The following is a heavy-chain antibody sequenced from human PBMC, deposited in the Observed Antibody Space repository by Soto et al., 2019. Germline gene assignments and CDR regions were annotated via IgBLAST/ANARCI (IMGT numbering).Heavy chain of an antibody. CDR2: INPNSGGT. CDR3: ARESFGNYGMDV. CDR1: GYTFTGYY. V-gene: IGHV1-2*02. J-gene: IGHJ6*02. D-gene: IGHD3-10*01. Sequence: ASVKVSCKSSGYTFTGYYIHWVRQAPGQGLEWMGWINPNSGGTNYAQKFQGRVTMTRDTSISTAYMELSRLRSDDTAVYYCARESFGNYGMDVWGQGTTVTVSS.